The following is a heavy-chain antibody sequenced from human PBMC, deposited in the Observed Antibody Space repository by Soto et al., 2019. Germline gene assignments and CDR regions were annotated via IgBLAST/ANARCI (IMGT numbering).Heavy chain of an antibody. Sequence: KPSETLSLTCTVSGGSISSYYWSWIRRPPGKGLEWIGYIYYSGSTNYNPSLKSRVTISVDTSKNQFSLKLSSVTAADTAVYYCAGLTYYDFWSGYPPGDYWGQGTLVTVSS. CDR2: IYYSGST. CDR1: GGSISSYY. CDR3: AGLTYYDFWSGYPPGDY. D-gene: IGHD3-3*01. V-gene: IGHV4-59*01. J-gene: IGHJ4*02.